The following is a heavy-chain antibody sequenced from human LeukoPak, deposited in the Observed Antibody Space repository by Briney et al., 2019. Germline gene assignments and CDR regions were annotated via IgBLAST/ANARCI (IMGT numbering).Heavy chain of an antibody. D-gene: IGHD2-15*01. Sequence: GGSLRLSCAASGFTFSSFAMSWVRQAPGKGLEWVSAISGSGGSTYYADSVKGRFTISRDSSKNTLFLQMNRLRPEDAAVYYCAKAPVTTCRGAFCYPFDYWGLGTLVTVSS. CDR2: ISGSGGST. CDR3: AKAPVTTCRGAFCYPFDY. V-gene: IGHV3-23*01. CDR1: GFTFSSFA. J-gene: IGHJ4*02.